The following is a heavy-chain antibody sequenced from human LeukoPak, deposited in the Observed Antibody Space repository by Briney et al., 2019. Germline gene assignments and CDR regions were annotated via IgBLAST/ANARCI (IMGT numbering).Heavy chain of an antibody. CDR2: INPNSGGT. J-gene: IGHJ6*03. CDR1: GYTFTGYY. V-gene: IGHV1-2*02. Sequence: ASVKVSCKASGYTFTGYYMHWVRQAPGQGLEWMGWINPNSGGTNYAQKFQGRVTMTRDTSISTAYMELSRLRSDATAVYYCARERRDYYYYMDVWGKGTTATVTS. CDR3: ARERRDYYYYMDV.